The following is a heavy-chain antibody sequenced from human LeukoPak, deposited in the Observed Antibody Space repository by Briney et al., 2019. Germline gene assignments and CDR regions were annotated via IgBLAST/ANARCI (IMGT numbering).Heavy chain of an antibody. J-gene: IGHJ4*02. V-gene: IGHV4-34*01. D-gene: IGHD5-24*01. CDR1: GGSFSDYW. CDR3: ARLSRDGYNYGVHSFDY. Sequence: PSETLSLTCAVYGGSFSDYWWTWIRQSPGKGLEWIGEVNHSGRTNYNPSLKSRVSISVDRSKNQFSLKLSSVTTADTAVYYCARLSRDGYNYGVHSFDYWGQGTLVTVSS. CDR2: VNHSGRT.